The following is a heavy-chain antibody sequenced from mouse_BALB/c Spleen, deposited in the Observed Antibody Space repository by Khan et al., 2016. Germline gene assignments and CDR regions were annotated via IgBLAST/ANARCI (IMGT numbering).Heavy chain of an antibody. CDR1: VFSLSTSGMG. Sequence: QVTLKESGPGILQPSQTLSLTCSFSVFSLSTSGMGVSWIRQPSGMGLEWLAHISGDDDKRYNPTLKGRLTIYKDTSGNLVFRKFTSVDCTDTATYYCARRTGRSFDYAMDYWGQGTSVTVSA. D-gene: IGHD1-1*01. V-gene: IGHV8-12*01. J-gene: IGHJ4*01. CDR3: ARRTGRSFDYAMDY. CDR2: ISGDDDK.